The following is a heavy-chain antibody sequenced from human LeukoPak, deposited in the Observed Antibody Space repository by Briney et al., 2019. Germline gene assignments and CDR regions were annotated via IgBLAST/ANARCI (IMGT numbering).Heavy chain of an antibody. V-gene: IGHV1-69*06. CDR1: GGTFSSYA. CDR3: ASRRSRFGELLYFDY. D-gene: IGHD3-10*01. Sequence: ASVTVSCKASGGTFSSYAISWVRQPPGQGLEWMGGIIPIFGTANYAQKFQGRVTITADKSTSTASMELSSLRSEDTAVYYCASRRSRFGELLYFDYWGQGTLVTVSS. CDR2: IIPIFGTA. J-gene: IGHJ4*02.